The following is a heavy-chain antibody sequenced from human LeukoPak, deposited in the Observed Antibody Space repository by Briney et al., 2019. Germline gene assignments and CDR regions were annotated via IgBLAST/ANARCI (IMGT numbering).Heavy chain of an antibody. J-gene: IGHJ4*02. V-gene: IGHV1-69*13. D-gene: IGHD3-22*01. CDR3: ARPDHHYYDNSGYYYGFDF. CDR2: IIPIFGTA. CDR1: GYTFTGYY. Sequence: SVKVSCKASGYTFTGYYMHWVRQAPRQGLEWMGGIIPIFGTANYAQKFQGRVTITADESTSTAYMELSSLRSEDTAVYYCARPDHHYYDNSGYYYGFDFWGQGTLVTVSS.